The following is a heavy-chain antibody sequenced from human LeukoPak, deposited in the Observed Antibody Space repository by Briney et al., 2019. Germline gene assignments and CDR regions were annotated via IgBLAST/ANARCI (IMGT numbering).Heavy chain of an antibody. V-gene: IGHV3-21*01. CDR3: AREVLDATSGMDV. D-gene: IGHD1-1*01. Sequence: GGSLRLSCAASGFTFRSYSMNWVRQAPGKGLEWVSSISSSISYTFHADSVKGRFTISRDNAKNSLYLQMNSLRVEDTAVYYCAREVLDATSGMDVWGQGTTVTVSS. CDR2: ISSSISYT. CDR1: GFTFRSYS. J-gene: IGHJ6*02.